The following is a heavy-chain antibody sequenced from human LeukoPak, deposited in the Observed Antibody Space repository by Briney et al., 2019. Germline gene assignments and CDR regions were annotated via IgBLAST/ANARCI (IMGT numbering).Heavy chain of an antibody. V-gene: IGHV1-2*02. J-gene: IGHJ4*02. D-gene: IGHD6-19*01. CDR1: GYTFTGYY. CDR2: INPNSGGT. Sequence: GASVKVSCKASGYTFTGYYMHWVRQAPGQGLEWMGWINPNSGGTNYAQKFQGRITMTRDTSISTAYMELSRLRSDDTAVYYCARVSSSGWYFFPFDYWGQGTLVTVSS. CDR3: ARVSSSGWYFFPFDY.